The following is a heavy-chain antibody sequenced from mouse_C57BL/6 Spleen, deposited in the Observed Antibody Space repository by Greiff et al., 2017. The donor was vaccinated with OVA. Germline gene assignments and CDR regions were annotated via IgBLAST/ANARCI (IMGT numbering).Heavy chain of an antibody. V-gene: IGHV1-26*01. CDR3: ARRGYYSNIYYYAMDY. CDR2: INPNNGGT. CDR1: GYTFTDYY. J-gene: IGHJ4*01. D-gene: IGHD2-5*01. Sequence: VQLQQSGPELVKPGASVKISCKASGYTFTDYYMNWVKQSHGKSLEWIGDINPNNGGTSYNQKFKGKATLTVDKSSSTAYMELRSLTSEDSAVYYCARRGYYSNIYYYAMDYWGQGTSVTVSS.